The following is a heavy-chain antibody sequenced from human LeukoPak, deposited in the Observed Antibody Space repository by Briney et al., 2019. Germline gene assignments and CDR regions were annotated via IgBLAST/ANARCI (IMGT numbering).Heavy chain of an antibody. CDR1: GYTFTSYG. Sequence: ASVKVTCKASGYTFTSYGISWVRQAPGQGLEWMGWISAYNGNTNYAQKVQGRVTMTTDTSTSTAYMELRSLSPDDTAVYYCARYFDWAYYYYMDVWGKGTTVTVSS. CDR3: ARYFDWAYYYYMDV. V-gene: IGHV1-18*01. D-gene: IGHD3-9*01. J-gene: IGHJ6*03. CDR2: ISAYNGNT.